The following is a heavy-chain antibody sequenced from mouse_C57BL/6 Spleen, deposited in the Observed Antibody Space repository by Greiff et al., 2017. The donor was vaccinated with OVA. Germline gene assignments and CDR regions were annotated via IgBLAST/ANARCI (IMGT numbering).Heavy chain of an antibody. D-gene: IGHD1-1*02. V-gene: IGHV1-26*01. CDR1: GYTFTDYY. J-gene: IGHJ2*01. CDR3: ARDPGGYLDY. CDR2: INPNNGGT. Sequence: EVQLQQSGPELVKPGASVKISCKASGYTFTDYYMNWVKQSHGKSLEWIGDINPNNGGTSYNQKFKGKATLTVDKSSSTAYMELRSLTSEDSAVYYCARDPGGYLDYWGQGTTLTVSS.